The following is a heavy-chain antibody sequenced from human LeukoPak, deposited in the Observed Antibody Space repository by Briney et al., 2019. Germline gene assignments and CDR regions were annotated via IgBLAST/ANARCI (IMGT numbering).Heavy chain of an antibody. J-gene: IGHJ5*02. Sequence: ASVQVSCKASGYTFTGYYIHWVRQAPGQGLEWKGGLNPDTGSTNYAQKFQARVIMTRDTSINTAYMELRRLRYDDTAMYFCARESFSGSGGLNWFAPWGQGTLVTVSA. CDR2: LNPDTGST. CDR1: GYTFTGYY. D-gene: IGHD3-10*01. V-gene: IGHV1-2*02. CDR3: ARESFSGSGGLNWFAP.